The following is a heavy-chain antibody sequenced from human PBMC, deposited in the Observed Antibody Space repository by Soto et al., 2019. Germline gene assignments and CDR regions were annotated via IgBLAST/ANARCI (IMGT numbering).Heavy chain of an antibody. D-gene: IGHD2-2*01. CDR1: GFSFNSYA. V-gene: IGHV3-30-3*01. CDR2: ISYDGISV. J-gene: IGHJ5*02. CDR3: ARDGYCSRTSCLTWFDP. Sequence: QVQLVESGGGVVQPGRSLRLSCAASGFSFNSYAMHWVRQAPGKGLEWVAVISYDGISVYNAKPVKGRFTISRDNSKNTLSLQMNGRRAEDTAVYYCARDGYCSRTSCLTWFDPWGQGTLVTVSS.